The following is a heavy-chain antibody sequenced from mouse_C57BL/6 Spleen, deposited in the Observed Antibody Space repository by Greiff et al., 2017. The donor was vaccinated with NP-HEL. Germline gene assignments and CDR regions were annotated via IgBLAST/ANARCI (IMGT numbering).Heavy chain of an antibody. Sequence: VQLQQSGAELVKPGASVKLSCKASGYTFTSYWMHWVKQRPGQGLEWIGMIHPNSGSTNYNEKFKSKATLTVDKSSSTAYMQLSSLTSEDSAVYNCASHYGSSSDYWGQGTTLTVSS. CDR3: ASHYGSSSDY. D-gene: IGHD1-1*01. J-gene: IGHJ2*01. V-gene: IGHV1-64*01. CDR1: GYTFTSYW. CDR2: IHPNSGST.